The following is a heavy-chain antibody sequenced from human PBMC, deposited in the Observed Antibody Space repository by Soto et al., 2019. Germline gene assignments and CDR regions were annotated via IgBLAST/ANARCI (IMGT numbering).Heavy chain of an antibody. CDR2: INHSGST. D-gene: IGHD5-18*01. J-gene: IGHJ4*02. V-gene: IGHV4-34*01. CDR1: GGSFSGYY. Sequence: SETLSLTCAVYGGSFSGYYWSWIRQPPGKGLEWIGEINHSGSTNYNPSLKSRVTISVDTSKNQFSLKLSSVTAADTAVYYCARGRKDTAMVPPTQGIDYWGQGTLVTVSS. CDR3: ARGRKDTAMVPPTQGIDY.